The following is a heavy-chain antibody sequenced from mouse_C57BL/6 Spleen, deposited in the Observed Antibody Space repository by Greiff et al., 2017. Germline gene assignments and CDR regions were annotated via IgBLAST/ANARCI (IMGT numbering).Heavy chain of an antibody. CDR2: INYDGSST. CDR3: ARDSGYSNYDY. J-gene: IGHJ2*01. Sequence: EVHLVESEGGLVQPGSSMKLSCTASGFTFSDYYMAWVRQVPEKGLEWVANINYDGSSTYYLDSLKSRFIISRDNAKNILYLQMSSLKSEDTATYYCARDSGYSNYDYWGQGTTLTVSS. V-gene: IGHV5-16*01. CDR1: GFTFSDYY. D-gene: IGHD2-5*01.